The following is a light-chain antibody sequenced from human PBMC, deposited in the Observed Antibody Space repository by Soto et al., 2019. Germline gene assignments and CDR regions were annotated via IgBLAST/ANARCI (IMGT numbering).Light chain of an antibody. Sequence: IQLTQSPSSLSASVGDRVTITCRASQGISSYLAWYQQKPGKAPKLLIYGASTLQSGVPSRFSGSGSGTDFTLTISSLQPEDFATYYCLQDYNYWTFGQGTKVDIK. J-gene: IGKJ1*01. CDR3: LQDYNYWT. CDR1: QGISSY. CDR2: GAS. V-gene: IGKV1-6*01.